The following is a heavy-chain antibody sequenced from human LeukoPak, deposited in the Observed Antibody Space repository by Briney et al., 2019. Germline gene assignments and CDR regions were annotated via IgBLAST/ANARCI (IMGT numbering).Heavy chain of an antibody. Sequence: SETLSLTCTVSGGSISSYYWSWIRQPPGKGLEWIGYIYYSGSTYYNPSLKSRVSISIDTSKNQFSLKLSSVTAADTAVYYCARERGDILTGHAHFDYWGQGTLVTVSS. J-gene: IGHJ4*02. CDR2: IYYSGST. CDR1: GGSISSYY. CDR3: ARERGDILTGHAHFDY. V-gene: IGHV4-59*12. D-gene: IGHD3-9*01.